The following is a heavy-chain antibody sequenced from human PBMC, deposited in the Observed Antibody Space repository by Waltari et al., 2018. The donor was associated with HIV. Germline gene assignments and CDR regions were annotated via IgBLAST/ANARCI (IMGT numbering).Heavy chain of an antibody. CDR2: ISGSGDRK. J-gene: IGHJ4*02. Sequence: EVQLLESGGTLVRPGGSLRLSCTVYGFTLNNYSWNWVRQAPGKGLGWVGGISGSGDRKGYAASAKGRFTISRDNSKKTLYLQMRGLRVDDTASYYCAVQDGFFDFWGRGTVVSVAS. V-gene: IGHV3-23*01. D-gene: IGHD3-3*01. CDR1: GFTLNNYS. CDR3: AVQDGFFDF.